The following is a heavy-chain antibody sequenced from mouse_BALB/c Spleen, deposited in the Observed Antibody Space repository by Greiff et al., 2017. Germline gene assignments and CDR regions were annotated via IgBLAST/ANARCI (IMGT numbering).Heavy chain of an antibody. J-gene: IGHJ4*01. V-gene: IGHV4-1*02. CDR2: INPDSSTI. Sequence: EVKLQESGGGLVQPGGSLKLSCAASGFDFSRYWMSWVRQAPGKGLEWIGEINPDSSTINYTPSLKDKFIISRDNAKNTLYLQMSKVRSEDTALYYCARQSGNYVRGYAMDYWGQGTSVTVSS. D-gene: IGHD2-10*02. CDR3: ARQSGNYVRGYAMDY. CDR1: GFDFSRYW.